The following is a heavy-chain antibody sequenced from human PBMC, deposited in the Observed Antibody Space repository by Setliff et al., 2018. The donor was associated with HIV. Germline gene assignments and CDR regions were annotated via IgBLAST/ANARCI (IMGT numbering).Heavy chain of an antibody. J-gene: IGHJ4*02. CDR2: IIPMFGTA. Sequence: SVKVSCKASGDTFRSRAFNWVRQAPGQGPEWMGGIIPMFGTANYAQKFQGRVTITADESTSTVYMELSSLRSDDTALYYCAREGNSGHGGQIEFDYWGQGTLVTVSS. CDR1: GDTFRSRA. CDR3: AREGNSGHGGQIEFDY. V-gene: IGHV1-69*13. D-gene: IGHD1-26*01.